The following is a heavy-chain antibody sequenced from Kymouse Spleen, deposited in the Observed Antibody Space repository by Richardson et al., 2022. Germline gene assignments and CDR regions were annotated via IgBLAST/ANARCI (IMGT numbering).Heavy chain of an antibody. CDR1: GFTFSSYG. CDR2: ISYDGSNK. V-gene: IGHV3-30*18. D-gene: IGHD1-20*01,IGHD1-7*01. CDR3: AKDPDNWNI. Sequence: QVQLVESGGGVVQPGRSLRLSCAASGFTFSSYGMHWVRQAPGKGLEWVAVISYDGSNKYYADSVKGRFTISRDNSKNTLYLQMNSLRAEDTAVYYCAKDPDNWNIRGQGTLVTVSS. J-gene: IGHJ4*02,IGHJ5*02.